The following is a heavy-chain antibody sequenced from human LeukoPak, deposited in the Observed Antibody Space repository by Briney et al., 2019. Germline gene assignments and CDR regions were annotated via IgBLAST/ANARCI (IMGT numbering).Heavy chain of an antibody. CDR3: ARGLVDTGRSRFDY. Sequence: GASVKVSCKASGYTFIRYGFSWVRQAPGQGLEWMGWISAYNGDTNYAQKVQGRVTMTTDTSTTTAYMELRSLRSDDTAVYYCARGLVDTGRSRFDYWGRGTLVTSSA. D-gene: IGHD5-12*01. J-gene: IGHJ4*02. CDR2: ISAYNGDT. V-gene: IGHV1-18*01. CDR1: GYTFIRYG.